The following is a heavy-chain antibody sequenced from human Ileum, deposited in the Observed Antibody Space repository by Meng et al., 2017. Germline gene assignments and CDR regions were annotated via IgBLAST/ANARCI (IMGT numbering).Heavy chain of an antibody. CDR3: ARIRGPSVSLLVVPTSSRLFHFDS. Sequence: QVQVRGWGPGLVKASETLSLNCIVSGYINSKSYWWGWVRQPPGKGLEWIGSIYYTGTTFYNPSLGSRVTMSVDTSTNQFSLKLNSVSAADTAVYYCARIRGPSVSLLVVPTSSRLFHFDSWGQGALVTVSS. V-gene: IGHV4-39*07. CDR1: GYINSKSYW. D-gene: IGHD5-12*01. CDR2: IYYTGTT. J-gene: IGHJ4*02.